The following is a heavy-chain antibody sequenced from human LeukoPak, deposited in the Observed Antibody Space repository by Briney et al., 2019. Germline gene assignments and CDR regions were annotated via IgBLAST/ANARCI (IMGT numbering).Heavy chain of an antibody. CDR1: GYTFTGYY. CDR2: INPNSGGT. V-gene: IGHV1-2*02. D-gene: IGHD2-2*01. CDR3: ARLYCSSTSCYPLNPFDY. J-gene: IGHJ4*02. Sequence: RASVKVSCKASGYTFTGYYMHWVRQAPGQGLEWMGWINPNSGGTNYAQKFQGRVTMTRDTSISTAYMELSRLRSDDTAVYYCARLYCSSTSCYPLNPFDYWGQGTLVTVSS.